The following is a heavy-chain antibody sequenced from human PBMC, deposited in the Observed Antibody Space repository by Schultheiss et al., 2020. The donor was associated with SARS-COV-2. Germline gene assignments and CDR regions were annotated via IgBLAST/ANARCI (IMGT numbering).Heavy chain of an antibody. CDR1: GFTFSSYA. Sequence: GGSLRLSCAASGFTFSSYAMSWVRQAPGKGLEWVSAISSSGGSTYYADSVKGRFISRDNSKNTLYLQMNSLRAEDTAVYYCAKTVLRFLEPFDYWGQGTLVTVSS. J-gene: IGHJ4*02. V-gene: IGHV3-23*01. CDR2: ISSSGGST. D-gene: IGHD3-3*01. CDR3: AKTVLRFLEPFDY.